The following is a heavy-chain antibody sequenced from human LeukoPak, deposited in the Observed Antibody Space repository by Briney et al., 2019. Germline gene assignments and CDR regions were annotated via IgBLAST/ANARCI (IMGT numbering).Heavy chain of an antibody. Sequence: GESLKISCKGSGYSFTSYWIGWVRQMPGKGLEWMGIISPGDSDTRYSPSFQGQVTFSADKSISTAYLQWSSLKASDTAMYYCARLVAPVYYYMDVWGKGTTVTVSS. CDR2: ISPGDSDT. V-gene: IGHV5-51*01. D-gene: IGHD2-15*01. CDR3: ARLVAPVYYYMDV. CDR1: GYSFTSYW. J-gene: IGHJ6*03.